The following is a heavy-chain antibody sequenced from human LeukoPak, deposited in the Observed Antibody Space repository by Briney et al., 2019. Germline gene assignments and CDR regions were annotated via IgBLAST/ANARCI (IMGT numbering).Heavy chain of an antibody. CDR2: IYADGNT. D-gene: IGHD4-17*01. J-gene: IGHJ4*02. CDR3: ARDSYGDANFDS. CDR1: GFIVNTNY. Sequence: GSLRLSCAASGFIVNTNYMTWVRQARGRGLEWVSFIYADGNTYYADSVKGRFTISRDISKNAVYLQMNSLRAEDTAVYYCARDSYGDANFDSWGQGTLVTVSS. V-gene: IGHV3-53*01.